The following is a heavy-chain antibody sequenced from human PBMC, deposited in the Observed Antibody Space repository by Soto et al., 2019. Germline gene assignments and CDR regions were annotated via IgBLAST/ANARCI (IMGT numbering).Heavy chain of an antibody. CDR1: GYSFSTYW. D-gene: IGHD3-10*01. J-gene: IGHJ3*02. Sequence: EVQLVQSGAEVKKPGETLRISCKGSGYSFSTYWVTWVRQMPGKGLEWMGRIDPTDSYTNYSPSLQGHVTISVDKSIGAAHLQWSSLKASDTAMYYCAILYYYGSGSSHAFDIWGQGTMVTVSS. CDR2: IDPTDSYT. CDR3: AILYYYGSGSSHAFDI. V-gene: IGHV5-10-1*01.